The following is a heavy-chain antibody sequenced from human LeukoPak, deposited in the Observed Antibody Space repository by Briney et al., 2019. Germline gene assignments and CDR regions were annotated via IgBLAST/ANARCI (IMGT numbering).Heavy chain of an antibody. CDR1: SGSISSGSYY. V-gene: IGHV4-61*02. CDR2: IYTSGST. CDR3: ARGQKYGDGYYLDY. J-gene: IGHJ4*02. Sequence: SETLSLTCTVSSGSISSGSYYWSWIRQPAGKGLEWIGRIYTSGSTNYNPSLKSRVTISVDTSKNQFSLKLSSVTAADTAVYYCARGQKYGDGYYLDYWGQGTLVTVSS. D-gene: IGHD4-17*01.